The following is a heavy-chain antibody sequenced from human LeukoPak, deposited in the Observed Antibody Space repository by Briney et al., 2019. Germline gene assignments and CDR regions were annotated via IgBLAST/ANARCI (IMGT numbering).Heavy chain of an antibody. CDR1: RFTFSNYA. CDR2: ISGSGGST. CDR3: AKGGVLLWFGELNV. J-gene: IGHJ6*04. D-gene: IGHD3-10*01. Sequence: GGSLRLSCAASRFTFSNYAMIWVRQAPGKGLEWVSAISGSGGSTYYADSVKGRFTISRDNSKNTLYLQMNSLRAEDTAVYYCAKGGVLLWFGELNVWGKGTTVTVSS. V-gene: IGHV3-23*01.